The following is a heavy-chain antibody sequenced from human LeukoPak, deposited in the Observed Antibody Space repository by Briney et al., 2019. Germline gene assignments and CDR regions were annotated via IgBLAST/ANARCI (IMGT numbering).Heavy chain of an antibody. D-gene: IGHD6-13*01. CDR2: INSNGHT. V-gene: IGHV4-38-2*02. CDR3: AREAAGGHNWFDP. Sequence: PSETLSLTCTVSSYSISSGYYWTWLRQPPGGGLQWIGSINSNGHTYYSPSLKSRVSISVDTSKNQFSLRLTSVTAADTAVYYCAREAAGGHNWFDPWGQGTLVTVSS. J-gene: IGHJ5*02. CDR1: SYSISSGYY.